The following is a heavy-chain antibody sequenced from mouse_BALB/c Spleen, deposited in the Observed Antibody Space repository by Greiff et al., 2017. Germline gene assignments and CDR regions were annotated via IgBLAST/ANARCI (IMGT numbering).Heavy chain of an antibody. CDR2: IWGGGST. CDR3: ARDSGAMITDAMDY. CDR1: GFSLSSYS. Sequence: VKLMESGPGLVAPSQSLSISCTVSGFSLSSYSVHWVRQPPGKGLEWLGMIWGGGSTDYNSALKSRLSISKDNSKSQVFLKMNSLQTDDTAMYYCARDSGAMITDAMDYWGQGTSVTVSS. D-gene: IGHD2-4*01. J-gene: IGHJ4*01. V-gene: IGHV2-6-4*01.